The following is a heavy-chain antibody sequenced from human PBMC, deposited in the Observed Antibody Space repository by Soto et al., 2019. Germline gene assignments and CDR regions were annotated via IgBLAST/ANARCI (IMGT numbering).Heavy chain of an antibody. CDR3: AKAADSSSYGVDV. D-gene: IGHD6-6*01. CDR1: GITFRTYA. Sequence: GGSMRLSCAVSGITFRTYAMSWVRQAPGKGLEWVSVISDSGGTTHYAASVKGRFTVSRDNFKNTLYLQMNSLRAEDTALYYCAKAADSSSYGVDVWGQGTTVTVSS. CDR2: ISDSGGTT. V-gene: IGHV3-23*01. J-gene: IGHJ6*02.